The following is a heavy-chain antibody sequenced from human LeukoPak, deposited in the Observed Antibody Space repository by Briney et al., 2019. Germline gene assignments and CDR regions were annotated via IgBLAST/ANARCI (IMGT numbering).Heavy chain of an antibody. CDR3: ARAHRGDDFWSGLAHYYYYGMDV. V-gene: IGHV4-39*07. D-gene: IGHD3-3*01. CDR2: IYYSGST. J-gene: IGHJ6*02. Sequence: SETLSLTCTVSGVSISSSSYYWGWIRQPPGKGLEWIGSIYYSGSTYYNPSLKSRVTISVDTSKNQFSLKLSSVTAADTAVYYCARAHRGDDFWSGLAHYYYYGMDVWGQGTTVTVSS. CDR1: GVSISSSSYY.